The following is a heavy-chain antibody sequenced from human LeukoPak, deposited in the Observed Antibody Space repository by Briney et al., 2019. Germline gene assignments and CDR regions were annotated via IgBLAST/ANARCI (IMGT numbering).Heavy chain of an antibody. J-gene: IGHJ4*02. CDR2: IKQDGSEK. CDR1: GFTFSSYW. D-gene: IGHD6-6*01. V-gene: IGHV3-7*01. Sequence: GGSLRLSCAASGFTFSSYWMSWVRQAPGKGLEWVANIKQDGSEKYYVDSVKGRLTISRDNAKNSLYLQMNSLRAEDTAVYYCARDGGEYSSSHFDYWGPGTLVTVSS. CDR3: ARDGGEYSSSHFDY.